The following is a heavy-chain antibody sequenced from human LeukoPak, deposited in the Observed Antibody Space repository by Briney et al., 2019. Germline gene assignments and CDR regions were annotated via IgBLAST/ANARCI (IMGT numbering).Heavy chain of an antibody. D-gene: IGHD3-3*01. V-gene: IGHV1-18*01. Sequence: ASVKVSCKTSGYTFTSYGVSWVRQAPGQGLEWMGWISGYNGNTNYAQKFQGRVTMTTDTSTSTAYMELRSLRSDDTAVYYCARGAWSECTYWGQGTLVTVSS. J-gene: IGHJ4*02. CDR2: ISGYNGNT. CDR3: ARGAWSECTY. CDR1: GYTFTSYG.